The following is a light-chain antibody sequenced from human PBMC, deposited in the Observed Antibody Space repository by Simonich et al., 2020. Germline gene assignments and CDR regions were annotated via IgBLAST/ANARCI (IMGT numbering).Light chain of an antibody. J-gene: IGLJ2*01. V-gene: IGLV3-21*03. CDR2: DDS. CDR3: QVWDSSSDVV. CDR1: NIGSKS. Sequence: SYVLTQPPSVSVAPGKTARITCGGNNIGSKSVHWYQQKPGQATVLVVYDDSDRPSGYPERFAGSNSGNTATRSISRVEAGDEAYYYCQVWDSSSDVVFGGGTKLTVL.